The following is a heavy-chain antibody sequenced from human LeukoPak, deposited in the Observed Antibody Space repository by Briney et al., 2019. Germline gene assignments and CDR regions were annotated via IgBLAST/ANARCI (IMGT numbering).Heavy chain of an antibody. J-gene: IGHJ6*02. CDR2: ISGSGGST. Sequence: GGSLRLSCAASGFTFSSYAMSWVRQAPGKGLEWVSAISGSGGSTYYADSVKGRFTISRDNSKNTLYLQMNSLRAEDTAVYYCARTPTGGDFWSGYYHYYYYGMDVWGQGTTVTVSS. D-gene: IGHD3-3*01. CDR1: GFTFSSYA. V-gene: IGHV3-23*01. CDR3: ARTPTGGDFWSGYYHYYYYGMDV.